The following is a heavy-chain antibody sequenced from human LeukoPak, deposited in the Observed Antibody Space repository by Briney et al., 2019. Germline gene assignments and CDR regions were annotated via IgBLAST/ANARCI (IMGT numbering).Heavy chain of an antibody. Sequence: ETLSLTCAVYGGSFSGYYWSWIRQPPGKGLEWVSSITSSSNYIYYADSVKGRFTISRDNAKKSLYLQMNSLRAEDTAVYYCARASRSLRYFDWPYDKYYLDVWGKGTTVTVSS. CDR2: ITSSSNYI. D-gene: IGHD3-9*01. CDR3: ARASRSLRYFDWPYDKYYLDV. V-gene: IGHV3-21*01. CDR1: GGSFSGYY. J-gene: IGHJ6*03.